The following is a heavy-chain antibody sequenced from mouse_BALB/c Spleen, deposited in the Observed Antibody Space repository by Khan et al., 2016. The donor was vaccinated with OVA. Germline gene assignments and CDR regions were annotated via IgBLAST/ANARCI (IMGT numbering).Heavy chain of an antibody. CDR1: GYTFTSYT. CDR2: INPSSGYN. J-gene: IGHJ2*01. Sequence: QVQLQQSGAELVKPGASVKMSCKASGYTFTSYTMHWVKQRPGQGLEWIGYINPSSGYNKYNQKFKDKATLNADKSSSTAYMQLSSLTSDDAAVDYCARKSTRASYWGQGTTLTVSS. V-gene: IGHV1-4*01. D-gene: IGHD3-1*01. CDR3: ARKSTRASY.